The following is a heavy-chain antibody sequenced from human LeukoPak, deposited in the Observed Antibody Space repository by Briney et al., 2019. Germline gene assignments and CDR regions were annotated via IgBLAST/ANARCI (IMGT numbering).Heavy chain of an antibody. Sequence: GGSLRLSCAASGFTFSSYSMNWVRQAPGKGLEWVSSISSSSSYIYYADSVKGRFTISRDNAKNSLYLQMNSLRAEDTAVYYCARVLVGSYPSDYWGQGTLVTVSS. CDR2: ISSSSSYI. V-gene: IGHV3-21*01. J-gene: IGHJ4*02. CDR3: ARVLVGSYPSDY. CDR1: GFTFSSYS. D-gene: IGHD3-10*01.